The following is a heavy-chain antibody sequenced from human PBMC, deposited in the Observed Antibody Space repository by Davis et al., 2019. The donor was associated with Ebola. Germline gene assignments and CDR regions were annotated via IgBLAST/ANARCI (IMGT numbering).Heavy chain of an antibody. CDR2: VSPDGSAT. CDR1: GFTFSSYG. Sequence: PGGSLRLSCAASGFTFSSYGMHWVRQAPGKGLVWVSRVSPDGSATGYADSVRGRFTISRDNSKNTLYLQMNSLRAEDTAVYYCARQTALDYWGQGTLVTVSS. CDR3: ARQTALDY. J-gene: IGHJ4*02. V-gene: IGHV3-74*01.